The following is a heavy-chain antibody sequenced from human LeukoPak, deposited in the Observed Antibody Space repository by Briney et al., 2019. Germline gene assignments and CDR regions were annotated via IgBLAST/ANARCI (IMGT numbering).Heavy chain of an antibody. J-gene: IGHJ6*02. CDR3: ARSPYYDDTYYYYYGMDV. D-gene: IGHD3-22*01. V-gene: IGHV4-30-4*01. CDR2: IYYSGST. Sequence: PSETLSLTCAVSGGSISSYYWSWIRQPPGKGLEWIGYIYYSGSTYYNPSLKSRVTISVDTSKNQFSLKLSSVTAADTAVYYCARSPYYDDTYYYYYGMDVWGQGTTVTVSS. CDR1: GGSISSYY.